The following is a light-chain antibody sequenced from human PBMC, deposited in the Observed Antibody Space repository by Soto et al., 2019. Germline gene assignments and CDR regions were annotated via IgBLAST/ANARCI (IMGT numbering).Light chain of an antibody. J-gene: IGLJ2*01. Sequence: QSALTQPASVSGSPGQSITISCTGTSSDVGSSNFVSWYQQHPGKAPKLIFYEVSNRPPGLSDRFSGSKSGTTASLTISGLQAEDEADYFCSSYTTNKTLLFGGGTKVTVL. CDR3: SSYTTNKTLL. CDR2: EVS. V-gene: IGLV2-14*01. CDR1: SSDVGSSNF.